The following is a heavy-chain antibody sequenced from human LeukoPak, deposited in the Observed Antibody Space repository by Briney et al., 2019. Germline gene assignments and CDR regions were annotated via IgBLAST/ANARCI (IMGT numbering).Heavy chain of an antibody. Sequence: GGSLSLSSAASGFTFSTYAMNWVRQAPGKGLNCVSGISGSGDSTLYAASVKGRFTISRDNSKKTLYLQMNSLRADDTAVYYCAKDARWLAPGTFDIWGQGTMVTVS. D-gene: IGHD6-19*01. CDR3: AKDARWLAPGTFDI. J-gene: IGHJ3*02. CDR1: GFTFSTYA. V-gene: IGHV3-23*01. CDR2: ISGSGDST.